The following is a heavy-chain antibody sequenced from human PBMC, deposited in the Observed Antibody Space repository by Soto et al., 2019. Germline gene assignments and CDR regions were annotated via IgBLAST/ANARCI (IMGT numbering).Heavy chain of an antibody. Sequence: EVQLVESGGGLVQPGGSLRLSCAASGFTFSNSWMSWVRQAPGKGLEWVADINPVESEKYYVDSVKGRFTVSRDIAKNSLYLQMNSLRVEDTALYYCARDPAWGSLDYWGLGTLVTVSS. V-gene: IGHV3-7*01. CDR1: GFTFSNSW. D-gene: IGHD7-27*01. J-gene: IGHJ4*02. CDR2: INPVESEK. CDR3: ARDPAWGSLDY.